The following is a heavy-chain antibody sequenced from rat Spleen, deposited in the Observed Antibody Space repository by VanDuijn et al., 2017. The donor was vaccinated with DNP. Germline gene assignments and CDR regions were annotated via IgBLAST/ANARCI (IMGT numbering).Heavy chain of an antibody. CDR1: GFTFSDHN. V-gene: IGHV5-7*01. D-gene: IGHD1-2*01. CDR3: ASSYSSYIFDY. CDR2: ISYDGSNT. Sequence: EVQLVESGGGLVQPGRSLILSCTAPGFTFSDHNMAWVRQAPKKGLEWVATISYDGSNTYYRDSVKGRFIISRNNARSTLFLQMDSLRSDDTATYYCASSYSSYIFDYWGQGVMVTVSS. J-gene: IGHJ2*01.